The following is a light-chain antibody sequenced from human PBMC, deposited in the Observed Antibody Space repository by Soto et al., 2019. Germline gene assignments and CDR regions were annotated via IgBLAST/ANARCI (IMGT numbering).Light chain of an antibody. CDR2: GAS. V-gene: IGKV3-15*01. CDR1: QSVSSN. CDR3: QQYNNWPYT. Sequence: EIVMTQSPATLAVSPGERAALSCRASQSVSSNFAWYQQKPGQAPRLLIYGASSRATGTPARFSGSGSGTEFTLTISRLQSEDFAVYYCQQYNNWPYTCGLGTKLEMK. J-gene: IGKJ2*01.